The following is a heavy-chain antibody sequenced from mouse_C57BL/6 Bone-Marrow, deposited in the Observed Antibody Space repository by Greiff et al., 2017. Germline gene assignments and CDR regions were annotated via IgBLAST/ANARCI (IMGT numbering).Heavy chain of an antibody. V-gene: IGHV14-2*01. D-gene: IGHD2-4*01. CDR2: IDPEDGET. J-gene: IGHJ4*01. CDR3: ARDPSYYDYEENYAMDY. Sequence: EVQLQQSGAELVKPGASVKLSCTASGFNIKDYYMHWVKQRPEQGLEWIGRIDPEDGETKYAPKFQGTATITADTSSNTAYLQLSSLTSEDTAFYYCARDPSYYDYEENYAMDYWGQGTSVTVSS. CDR1: GFNIKDYY.